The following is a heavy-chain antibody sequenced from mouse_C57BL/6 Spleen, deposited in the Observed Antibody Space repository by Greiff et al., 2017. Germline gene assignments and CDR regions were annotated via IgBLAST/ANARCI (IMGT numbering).Heavy chain of an antibody. CDR1: GYTFTSYW. J-gene: IGHJ4*01. D-gene: IGHD2-3*01. CDR3: AMGRWIPYAMDY. CDR2: IHPSDSDT. V-gene: IGHV1-74*01. Sequence: VKLQQPGAELVKPGASVKVSCKASGYTFTSYWMHWVKQRPGQGLEWIGRIHPSDSDTNYNQKFKGKATLTVDKSSSTAYMQLSSLTSEDAAVYYCAMGRWIPYAMDYWGQGTSVTVSS.